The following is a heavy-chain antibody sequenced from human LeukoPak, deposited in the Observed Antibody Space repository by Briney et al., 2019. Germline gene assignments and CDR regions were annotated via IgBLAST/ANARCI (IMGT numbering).Heavy chain of an antibody. CDR2: ISSNGGST. Sequence: PGGSLRLSCAASGFTFSSYAMHWVRQAPGKGLECDSAISSNGGSTYYANSVKGRFTTSRDNSKNTLYLQMGSLRADDMAVYYCARAPRGAVAGYYFDYWGQGTLVTVSS. J-gene: IGHJ4*02. CDR1: GFTFSSYA. V-gene: IGHV3-64*01. D-gene: IGHD6-19*01. CDR3: ARAPRGAVAGYYFDY.